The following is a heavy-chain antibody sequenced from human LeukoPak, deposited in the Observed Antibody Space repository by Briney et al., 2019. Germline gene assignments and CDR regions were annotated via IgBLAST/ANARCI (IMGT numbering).Heavy chain of an antibody. D-gene: IGHD6-19*01. CDR2: IYWDDDE. J-gene: IGHJ4*02. V-gene: IGHV2-5*02. Sequence: SGPTLVKPTQTLTLTCTFSGFSLSTSGVGVGWIRQPPGKALEWLALIYWDDDERYSPPLKSRLTITKDTSKNQVVLTMTNMDPVDTATYYCAHSPSSGWSFDYWGQGALVTVSS. CDR1: GFSLSTSGVG. CDR3: AHSPSSGWSFDY.